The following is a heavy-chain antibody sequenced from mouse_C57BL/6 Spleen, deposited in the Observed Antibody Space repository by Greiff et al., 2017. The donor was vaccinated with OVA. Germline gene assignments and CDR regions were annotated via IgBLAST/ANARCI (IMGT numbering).Heavy chain of an antibody. CDR3: ARGGLSGNWYFDV. V-gene: IGHV1-81*01. Sequence: VKLVESGAELARPGASVKLSCKASGYTFTSYGISWVKQRTGQGLEWIGEIYPRSGNTYYNEKFKGKATLTADKSSSTAYMELRSLTSEDSAFYFCARGGLSGNWYFDVWGTGTTVTFSS. J-gene: IGHJ1*03. CDR2: IYPRSGNT. D-gene: IGHD4-1*01. CDR1: GYTFTSYG.